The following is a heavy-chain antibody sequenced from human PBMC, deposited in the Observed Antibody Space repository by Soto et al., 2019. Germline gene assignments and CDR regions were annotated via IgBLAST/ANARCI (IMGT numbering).Heavy chain of an antibody. V-gene: IGHV1-3*01. CDR2: INAGDGDT. CDR1: GYTITCCA. D-gene: IGHD2-2*01. Sequence: QVQLMQSGAEVKKPGASVRVPCKASGYTITCCAMHWVRQAPGQRPEWMGWINAGDGDTKYSQNFQGRLTIIRDTSANTAYMELSSLRSEDTAVYYCARDGEEKAPAAMVYWGQGTLVTVSS. J-gene: IGHJ4*02. CDR3: ARDGEEKAPAAMVY.